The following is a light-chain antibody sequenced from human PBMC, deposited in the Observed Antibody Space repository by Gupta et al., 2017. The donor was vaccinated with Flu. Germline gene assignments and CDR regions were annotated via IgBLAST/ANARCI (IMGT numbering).Light chain of an antibody. V-gene: IGKV3-15*01. Sequence: EIVMTQSPATLSVSPVERATLSCRASQCVSSNLAWYKQKPGQAPRLLIYGASTRDTGIPARFGGSGFGKQFTLTISSRQSEDFAVYYCQQNNNWPPLTFGQGTKVEIK. CDR2: GAS. CDR1: QCVSSN. CDR3: QQNNNWPPLT. J-gene: IGKJ1*01.